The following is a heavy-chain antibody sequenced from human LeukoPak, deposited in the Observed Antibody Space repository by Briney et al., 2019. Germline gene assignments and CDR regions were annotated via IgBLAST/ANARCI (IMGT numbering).Heavy chain of an antibody. D-gene: IGHD3-22*01. CDR2: IWSDGSNK. J-gene: IGHJ4*02. Sequence: GSSLRLSCATSGFTFSSYGMHWVRQAPGKGLEWVTVIWSDGSNKYYADSVKGRFTISRDNSKNTLYLQMNSLRAEDTAVYYCARGYYAGRGHHFEYWGQGTLVTVSS. CDR1: GFTFSSYG. V-gene: IGHV3-33*01. CDR3: ARGYYAGRGHHFEY.